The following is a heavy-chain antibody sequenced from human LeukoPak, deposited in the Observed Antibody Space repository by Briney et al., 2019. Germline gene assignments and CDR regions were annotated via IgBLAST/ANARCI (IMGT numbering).Heavy chain of an antibody. CDR3: AKALQGYCSSTSCYDLDY. D-gene: IGHD2-2*01. J-gene: IGHJ4*02. CDR2: ISSSGSGGDT. V-gene: IGHV3-23*01. Sequence: GGSLRLSCAASGFTSGSYAMSWARQAPGKGLEWVSGISSSGSGGDTYYADSVKGRFTISRDNSKNTLYLQMNSLRAEDTAVYYCAKALQGYCSSTSCYDLDYWGQGTLVTVSS. CDR1: GFTSGSYA.